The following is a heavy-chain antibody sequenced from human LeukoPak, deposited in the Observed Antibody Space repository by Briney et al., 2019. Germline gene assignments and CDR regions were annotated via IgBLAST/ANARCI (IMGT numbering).Heavy chain of an antibody. CDR3: ARGGARGSSAFDI. Sequence: PSETLSLTCTVSGDSISAFYWSWIRQPPGKGLEWIGYIYYSGSTSYTPSLKSRVTILIETSKNQFSLKLRSVTAADTAVYYCARGGARGSSAFDIWGQGTMVTVSS. CDR2: IYYSGST. V-gene: IGHV4-59*01. D-gene: IGHD3-10*01. CDR1: GDSISAFY. J-gene: IGHJ3*02.